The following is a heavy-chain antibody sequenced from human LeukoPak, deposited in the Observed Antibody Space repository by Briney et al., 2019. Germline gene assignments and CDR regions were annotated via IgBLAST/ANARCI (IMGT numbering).Heavy chain of an antibody. J-gene: IGHJ4*02. CDR2: IYPGDSDT. CDR3: ARQATIFGVVGPFDY. D-gene: IGHD3-3*01. Sequence: GESLKISCKGSGYSFTNYWIGWMRQMPGKGLGWMGIIYPGDSDTRYSPSFQGQVTISADKSISTAYLQWSSLKASDTAMYYCARQATIFGVVGPFDYWGQGTLVTVSS. V-gene: IGHV5-51*01. CDR1: GYSFTNYW.